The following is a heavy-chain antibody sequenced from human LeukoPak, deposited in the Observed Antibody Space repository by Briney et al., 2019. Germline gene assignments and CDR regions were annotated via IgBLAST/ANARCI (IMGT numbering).Heavy chain of an antibody. J-gene: IGHJ4*02. Sequence: SETLSLTCAVYGESMIGHYWTWIHQPPGKRLEWIGEIHHSGGTNSNPSLKNRVTMSIDMSKNQFSLKLNSVTAADTAVYYCARATASGSGRAYDHWAQGNLVPVSS. D-gene: IGHD3-10*01. CDR2: IHHSGGT. V-gene: IGHV4-34*01. CDR1: GESMIGHY. CDR3: ARATASGSGRAYDH.